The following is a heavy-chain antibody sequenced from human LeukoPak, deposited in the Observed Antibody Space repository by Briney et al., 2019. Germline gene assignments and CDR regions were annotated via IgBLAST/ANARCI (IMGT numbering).Heavy chain of an antibody. CDR1: GFLFASHW. V-gene: IGHV5-51*01. CDR2: FYPGGSDT. CDR3: ARKSGYFGAFNI. J-gene: IGHJ3*02. D-gene: IGHD5-12*01. Sequence: GGSLLISCQGSGFLFASHWIGWVRQLPGKGLEWRGIFYPGGSDTRYSPSFQGQVTLSADKSINTTYLQWSSLEGSDTAIYYCARKSGYFGAFNIGGQGTMVTVSS.